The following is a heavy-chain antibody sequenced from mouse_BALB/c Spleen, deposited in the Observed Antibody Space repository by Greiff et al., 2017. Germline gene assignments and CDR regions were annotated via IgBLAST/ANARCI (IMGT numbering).Heavy chain of an antibody. CDR2: ISSGSSTI. D-gene: IGHD1-1*01. CDR3: ARSYYGSSQYYFDY. V-gene: IGHV5-17*02. Sequence: EVKVVESGGGLVQPGGSRKLSCAASGFTFSSFGMHWVRQAPEKGLEWVAYISSGSSTIYYADTVKGRFTISRDNPKNTLFLQMTSLRSEDTAMYYCARSYYGSSQYYFDYWGQGTTLTVSS. CDR1: GFTFSSFG. J-gene: IGHJ2*01.